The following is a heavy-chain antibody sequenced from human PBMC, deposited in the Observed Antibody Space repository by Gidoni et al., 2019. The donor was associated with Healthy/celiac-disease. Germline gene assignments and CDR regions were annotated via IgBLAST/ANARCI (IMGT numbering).Heavy chain of an antibody. V-gene: IGHV3-48*03. Sequence: EVQLVESGGGLVQPGGSLRIACAASGFTVSSYEMNGVRQAPGKGLGWVSYISSSCSTIYYADSVKGRFTISRDNAKNSLYLQMNSLRAEDTAVYYCAKTDIVVVPAAMYYYYYGMDVWGQGTTVTVSS. CDR3: AKTDIVVVPAAMYYYYYGMDV. CDR1: GFTVSSYE. CDR2: ISSSCSTI. D-gene: IGHD2-2*01. J-gene: IGHJ6*02.